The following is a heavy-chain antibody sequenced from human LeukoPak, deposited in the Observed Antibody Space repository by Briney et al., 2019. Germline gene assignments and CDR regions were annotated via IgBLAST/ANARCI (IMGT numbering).Heavy chain of an antibody. V-gene: IGHV3-74*01. Sequence: PGGSLRLSCAASGXTFSXYXXXWVRXXXGXXXVXVXRIGTDGSRTTYADYVQGRFTISRDNAKNTLYLQMNSLRAEDTAVYYCARDKYGGNSNAFDIWGQGTLVTVSS. J-gene: IGHJ3*02. CDR1: GXTFSXYX. D-gene: IGHD4-23*01. CDR3: ARDKYGGNSNAFDI. CDR2: IGTDGSRT.